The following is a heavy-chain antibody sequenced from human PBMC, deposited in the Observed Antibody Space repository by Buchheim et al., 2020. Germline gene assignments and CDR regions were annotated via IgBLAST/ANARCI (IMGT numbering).Heavy chain of an antibody. J-gene: IGHJ6*03. V-gene: IGHV4-34*01. D-gene: IGHD2-2*02. CDR2: INHSGST. CDR1: GGSFSGYY. Sequence: QVQLQQWGAGLLKPSETLSLTCAVYGGSFSGYYWSWIRQPPGKGLEWIGEINHSGSTNYNPSLKSRVTISVDTSKNQFSLKLSSVTAADKAVYYCARGRSGWGYCSSTSCYSYYYYMDVWGKGTT. CDR3: ARGRSGWGYCSSTSCYSYYYYMDV.